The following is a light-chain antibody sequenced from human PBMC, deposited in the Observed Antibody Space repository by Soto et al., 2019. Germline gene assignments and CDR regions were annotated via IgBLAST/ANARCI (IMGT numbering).Light chain of an antibody. CDR3: QQYDVHPKT. V-gene: IGKV1-5*01. CDR1: ENIKNW. Sequence: DVQMTQSPSTLAASLGDSVTITCRASENIKNWVAWYQQTTGKAPKVLISDDSRLETGVPSRFSGSGYGTDLNLTITRLQTDDFGTYHCQQYDVHPKTFGQGTKVDIK. CDR2: DDS. J-gene: IGKJ1*01.